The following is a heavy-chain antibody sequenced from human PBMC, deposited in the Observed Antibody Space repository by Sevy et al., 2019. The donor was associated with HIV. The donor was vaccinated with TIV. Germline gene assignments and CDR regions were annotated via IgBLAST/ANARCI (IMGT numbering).Heavy chain of an antibody. Sequence: GGSLRLSCAASGFIFSGSAMSWVRQAPGKGLEWVASISGSGGFTYYADSVKGRFTISRDNFKNTVDLEMKSLRAEETAVYYCAKDPLNIAARFDYWGQGTLVTVSS. D-gene: IGHD6-6*01. CDR2: ISGSGGFT. V-gene: IGHV3-23*01. J-gene: IGHJ4*02. CDR3: AKDPLNIAARFDY. CDR1: GFIFSGSA.